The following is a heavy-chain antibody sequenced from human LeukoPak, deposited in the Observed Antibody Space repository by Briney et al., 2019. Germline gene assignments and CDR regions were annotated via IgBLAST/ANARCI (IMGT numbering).Heavy chain of an antibody. J-gene: IGHJ4*02. Sequence: GSLRLSCAASGFTFSSYWMSWVRQAPGKGVEWVANIKQDGSEKYYVDSVEGRFTISRDNAKNSLYLQMNSLRAEDTAVYYCARLCSGSGWYSDDYWGQGTLVTVSS. V-gene: IGHV3-7*03. CDR1: GFTFSSYW. CDR2: IKQDGSEK. D-gene: IGHD6-19*01. CDR3: ARLCSGSGWYSDDY.